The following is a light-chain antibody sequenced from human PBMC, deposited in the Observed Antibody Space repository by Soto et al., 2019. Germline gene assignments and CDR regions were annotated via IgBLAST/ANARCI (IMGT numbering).Light chain of an antibody. J-gene: IGKJ1*01. CDR1: QSVSSSY. CDR2: GAS. V-gene: IGKV3-20*01. CDR3: QQYGSSPRT. Sequence: EIVSTQSPGTQSLPPVQRATLSCRPRQSVSSSYLAWYQQKPGQAHRLLIYGASSRATGIKDRFSGSGSGTDFTINISRMETEDLEVFYCQQYGSSPRTFGQGTTVEIK.